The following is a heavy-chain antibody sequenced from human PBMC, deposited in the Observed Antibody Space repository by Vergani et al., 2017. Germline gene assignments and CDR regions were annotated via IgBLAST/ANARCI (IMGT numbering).Heavy chain of an antibody. CDR2: ISLNSGSI. V-gene: IGHV3-9*01. J-gene: IGHJ4*02. CDR1: GITLDDQA. CDR3: ARGCIAVAEVDY. D-gene: IGHD6-19*01. Sequence: EVQLVESGGGLVQPGRFLRLPWAAPGITLDDQAMHRVRQAPGKGLGGVSGISLNSGSIGYADSVKGRFTISRDNAKNSLYLQMNSLRAEDTALYYCARGCIAVAEVDYWGQGTLVTVSS.